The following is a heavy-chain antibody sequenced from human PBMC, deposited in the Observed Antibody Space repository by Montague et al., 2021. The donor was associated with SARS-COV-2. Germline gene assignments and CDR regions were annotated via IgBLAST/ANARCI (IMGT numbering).Heavy chain of an antibody. J-gene: IGHJ4*02. Sequence: SETLSLTCAVYGESFSGFFWSWIRQPPGKGLEWIAEINDRGATNYNYNLSLGSRVTISAATSKNQFSLKLRSVTAADTAVYYCARWDPQTLTVISLRGKPANDYWGQGTLVTVSS. D-gene: IGHD4-11*01. V-gene: IGHV4-34*01. CDR1: GESFSGFF. CDR2: INDRGATNY. CDR3: ARWDPQTLTVISLRGKPANDY.